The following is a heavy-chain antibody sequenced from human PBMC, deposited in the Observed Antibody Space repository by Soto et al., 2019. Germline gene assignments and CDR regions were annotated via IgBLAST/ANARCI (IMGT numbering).Heavy chain of an antibody. V-gene: IGHV4-59*01. CDR3: ARDLWGYCGTDCYPLDV. D-gene: IGHD2-21*02. CDR1: GGSISRYY. Sequence: QVQLQESGPGLVKPSETLSLTCTVSGGSISRYYWSWIRQPPGKGLEWIGYMYNTGSTVYNPSFKSRVTISVDTSKNQFSLKLNSVTAADTAVYYCARDLWGYCGTDCYPLDVWGPRDHGHRLL. J-gene: IGHJ6*01. CDR2: MYNTGST.